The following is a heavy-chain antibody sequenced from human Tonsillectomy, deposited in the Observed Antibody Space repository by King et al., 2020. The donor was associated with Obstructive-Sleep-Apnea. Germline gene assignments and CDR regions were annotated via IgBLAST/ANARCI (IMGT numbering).Heavy chain of an antibody. J-gene: IGHJ6*02. CDR1: GGSISSYY. CDR2: IYYSGST. V-gene: IGHV4-59*01. CDR3: ARDQTRYVYGSGASYHYYYYGMDV. Sequence: VQLQESGPGLVKPSETLSLTCTVSGGSISSYYWSWIRQPPGKGLEWIGYIYYSGSTNYNPSLKSRVTISVDTSKNQFSLKLSSVTAADTAVYYCARDQTRYVYGSGASYHYYYYGMDVWGQGTTVTVSS. D-gene: IGHD3-10*01.